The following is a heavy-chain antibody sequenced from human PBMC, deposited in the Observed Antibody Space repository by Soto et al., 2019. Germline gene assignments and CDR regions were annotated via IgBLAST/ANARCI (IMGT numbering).Heavy chain of an antibody. Sequence: GSLRLSCAASGFTFSDYYMSWIRQAPGKGLEWVSYISSSSSYTNYADSVKGRFTISRDNAKNSLYLQMNSLRAEDTAAYYCARGGCSSTSCPYYFDYWGQGTLVTVSS. V-gene: IGHV3-11*06. CDR3: ARGGCSSTSCPYYFDY. J-gene: IGHJ4*02. D-gene: IGHD2-2*01. CDR2: ISSSSSYT. CDR1: GFTFSDYY.